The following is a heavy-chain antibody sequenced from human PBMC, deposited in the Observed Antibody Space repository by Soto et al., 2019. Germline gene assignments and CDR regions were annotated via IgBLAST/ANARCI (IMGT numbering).Heavy chain of an antibody. D-gene: IGHD3-22*01. CDR2: IIHNFGTA. CDR3: ARGWGYDSNDYYYAY. J-gene: IGHJ4*02. V-gene: IGHV1-69*01. Sequence: QVQLVQSGAEVRKPGSSVKVSCKASGGTFSRHAISWVRQAPGQGLEWMGGIIHNFGTANHAQKFQGRVTIIADESTSTVDMELSSLRSADKAMYYCARGWGYDSNDYYYAYWGQGTLVIVSS. CDR1: GGTFSRHA.